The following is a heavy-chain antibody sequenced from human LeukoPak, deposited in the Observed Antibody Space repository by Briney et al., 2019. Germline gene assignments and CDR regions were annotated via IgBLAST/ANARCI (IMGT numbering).Heavy chain of an antibody. CDR2: ISGSGGST. CDR1: GFTFSSYA. Sequence: GGSLRLSCAASGFTFSSYAMSRVRQAPGKGLEWVSAISGSGGSTYYADSVKGRFTISRDNSKNTLYLQMNSLRAEDTAVYYCAKNLYDSSGYCLDYWGQGTLVTVSS. D-gene: IGHD3-22*01. J-gene: IGHJ4*02. CDR3: AKNLYDSSGYCLDY. V-gene: IGHV3-23*01.